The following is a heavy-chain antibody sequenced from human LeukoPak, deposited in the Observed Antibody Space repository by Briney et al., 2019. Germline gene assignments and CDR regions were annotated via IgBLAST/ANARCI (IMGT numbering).Heavy chain of an antibody. Sequence: GRSLRLSRAASGFTFSSYGMHWVRQAPGKGLEWVAVISYDGSNKYYADSVKGRFTISRDNSKNTLYLQMNSLRAEDTAVYYCAKDGIQLSIDYWGQGTLVTVSS. V-gene: IGHV3-30*18. CDR1: GFTFSSYG. J-gene: IGHJ4*02. CDR3: AKDGIQLSIDY. CDR2: ISYDGSNK. D-gene: IGHD5-18*01.